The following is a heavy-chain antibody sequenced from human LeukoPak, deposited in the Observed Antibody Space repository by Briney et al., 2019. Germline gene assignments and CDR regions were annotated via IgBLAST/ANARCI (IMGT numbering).Heavy chain of an antibody. CDR2: IRYDGSNK. Sequence: PGGSLRLSCAASGFTFSSYGMHWVRQAPGKGLEWVAFIRYDGSNKYYADSVKGRFTISRDNSKNTLYLQMNSLRAEDTAVYYCARDNGGTYDILTGYYSGFDYWGQGTLVTVSS. D-gene: IGHD3-9*01. CDR3: ARDNGGTYDILTGYYSGFDY. CDR1: GFTFSSYG. J-gene: IGHJ4*02. V-gene: IGHV3-30*02.